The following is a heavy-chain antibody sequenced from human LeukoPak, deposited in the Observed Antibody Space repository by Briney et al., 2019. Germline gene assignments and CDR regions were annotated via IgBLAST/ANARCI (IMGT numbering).Heavy chain of an antibody. J-gene: IGHJ4*02. CDR1: GYTFTSYG. V-gene: IGHV1-18*01. D-gene: IGHD3-10*01. Sequence: GASVKVSCKASGYTFTSYGISWVRQAPGQGLEWMGWISAYNGNTNYAQKLQGRVTMTTDTSTSTAYMELRSLRSDDTAVYYCARARGFDYYGSGSFDYXGXGTLVTVSS. CDR3: ARARGFDYYGSGSFDY. CDR2: ISAYNGNT.